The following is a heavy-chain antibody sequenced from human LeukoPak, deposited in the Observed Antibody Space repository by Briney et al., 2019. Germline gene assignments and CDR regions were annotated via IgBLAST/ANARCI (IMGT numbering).Heavy chain of an antibody. V-gene: IGHV3-9*01. D-gene: IGHD6-19*01. CDR2: ISWNSGSI. CDR1: GFTFDDYA. CDR3: AKVAVADYYFDY. J-gene: IGHJ4*02. Sequence: GRSLRLSSAASGFTFDDYAMHWVRQAPGKGLEWVSGISWNSGSIGYADSVKGRFTISRDNAKNSLYLQMNSLRAEDTALYYCAKVAVADYYFDYWGQGTLVTVSS.